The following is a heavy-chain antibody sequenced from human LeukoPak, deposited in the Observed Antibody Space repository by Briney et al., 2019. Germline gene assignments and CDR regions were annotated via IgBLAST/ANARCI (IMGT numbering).Heavy chain of an antibody. V-gene: IGHV4-38-2*01. CDR3: ARSYDFWSGYSPYFDY. CDR1: GYSISSGYY. J-gene: IGHJ4*02. Sequence: PSETLSLTCAVSGYSISSGYYWGWIRQPPGKGLEWIGSIYHSGSTYYNPSLKSRVTISVDTSKNQFSLKLSSVTAADTAVYYCARSYDFWSGYSPYFDYWGQGTLVTVSP. D-gene: IGHD3-3*01. CDR2: IYHSGST.